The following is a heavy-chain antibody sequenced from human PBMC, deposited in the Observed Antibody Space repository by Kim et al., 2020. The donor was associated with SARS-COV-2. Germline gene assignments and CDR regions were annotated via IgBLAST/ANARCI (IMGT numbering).Heavy chain of an antibody. CDR3: ARGRHGTTVDPRRVRRYYYGMDV. J-gene: IGHJ6*02. Sequence: GGSLRLSCAASGFTFSSYWMTWVRQAPGKGLEWVANIKQDGSEKYYVDSVKGRFTISRDNAKNSLYLQMNSLRAEDTAVYYCARGRHGTTVDPRRVRRYYYGMDVWGQGTTVTVSS. CDR1: GFTFSSYW. D-gene: IGHD4-17*01. V-gene: IGHV3-7*01. CDR2: IKQDGSEK.